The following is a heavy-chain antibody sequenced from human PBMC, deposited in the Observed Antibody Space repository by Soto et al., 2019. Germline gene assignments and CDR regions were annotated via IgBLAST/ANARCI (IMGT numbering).Heavy chain of an antibody. CDR2: INGGGTTT. Sequence: GGSLRLSCAASGFTFSNYWMHWVRQAPGKGLVWVSRINGGGTTTSYADSVKGRFTISRDNAKNTLSLQLTNLGVEDTAVYYCVRGPNSLDYWGQGTLVTVSS. V-gene: IGHV3-74*01. CDR1: GFTFSNYW. J-gene: IGHJ4*02. CDR3: VRGPNSLDY. D-gene: IGHD1-1*01.